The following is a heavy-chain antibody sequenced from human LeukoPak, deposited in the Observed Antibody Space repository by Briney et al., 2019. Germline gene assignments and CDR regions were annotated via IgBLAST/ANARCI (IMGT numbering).Heavy chain of an antibody. CDR1: GFTFSTYV. D-gene: IGHD3-9*01. CDR3: EQKTPYDILTAPGAFDI. CDR2: IGGSAGT. Sequence: GGSLRLSCAASGFTFSTYVMAWVRQAPGKGLEWVSAIGGSAGTYYADSVTGRFTVSRDNSKNTLYLQMNSLRAEDMAFYYFEQKTPYDILTAPGAFDIWGQGTMVTVSS. J-gene: IGHJ3*02. V-gene: IGHV3-23*01.